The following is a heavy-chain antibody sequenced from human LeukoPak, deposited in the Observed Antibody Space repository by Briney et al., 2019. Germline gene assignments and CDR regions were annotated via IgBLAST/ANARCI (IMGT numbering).Heavy chain of an antibody. V-gene: IGHV3-53*05. CDR2: IYSGGST. D-gene: IGHD6-13*01. Sequence: GGSLRLSCAASGFTVSSNYMNWVRQAPGKGLEWVSVIYSGGSTYYADSVKGRFTISRDNSKNTLYLQMNSLRAEDTAVYYCAFGGSSWYYFDYWGQGTLVTVSS. CDR1: GFTVSSNY. CDR3: AFGGSSWYYFDY. J-gene: IGHJ4*02.